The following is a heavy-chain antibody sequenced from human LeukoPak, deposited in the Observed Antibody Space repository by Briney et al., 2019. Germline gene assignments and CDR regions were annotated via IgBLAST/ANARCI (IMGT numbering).Heavy chain of an antibody. CDR2: INPNSGGT. V-gene: IGHV1-2*02. CDR3: ARPARPDAIDAFDI. CDR1: GYTFTGYY. Sequence: GASVKVSCKASGYTFTGYYMHWVRQAPGQGLEWMGWINPNSGGTNYAQKFQGRVTMTRDTSISTAYMELSRLRSDDTAVYYCARPARPDAIDAFDIWGQGTMVTVSS. J-gene: IGHJ3*02. D-gene: IGHD6-6*01.